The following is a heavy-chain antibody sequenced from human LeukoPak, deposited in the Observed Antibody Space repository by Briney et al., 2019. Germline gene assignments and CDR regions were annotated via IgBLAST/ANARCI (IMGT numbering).Heavy chain of an antibody. CDR3: ARAARGYCSGGSCQRPYYFDY. D-gene: IGHD2-15*01. J-gene: IGHJ4*02. CDR2: MNPNSGNT. CDR1: GYTFTSYD. V-gene: IGHV1-8*01. Sequence: ASVKVSCKASGYTFTSYDINWVRQATGQGLEWMGWMNPNSGNTGYVQKFQGRVTMTRNTSIRTAYMELSSLRSEDTAVYYCARAARGYCSGGSCQRPYYFDYWGQGTLVTVSS.